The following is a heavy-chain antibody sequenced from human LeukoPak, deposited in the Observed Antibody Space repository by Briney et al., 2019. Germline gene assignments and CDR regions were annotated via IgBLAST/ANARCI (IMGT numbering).Heavy chain of an antibody. CDR1: EFTFSNYA. V-gene: IGHV3-23*01. CDR2: INGSGDNK. J-gene: IGHJ4*02. CDR3: ARDQIGRW. Sequence: GGSLRLSCAASEFTFSNYAMSWVRQAPGKGLEWVATINGSGDNKYYADSVKGRFIISRDNHNKSVYLQMDSLRVEDTAVYYCARDQIGRWWGQGTLVSVLS. D-gene: IGHD3-22*01.